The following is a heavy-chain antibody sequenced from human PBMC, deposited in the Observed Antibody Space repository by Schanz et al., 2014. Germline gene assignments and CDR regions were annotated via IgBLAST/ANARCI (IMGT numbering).Heavy chain of an antibody. V-gene: IGHV3-23*01. J-gene: IGHJ4*02. CDR3: ARLDSSSWYPRY. CDR1: GFTFSSYA. CDR2: ISGSGVTI. Sequence: EVQLLESGGGLVQPGGSLRLSCAGSGFTFSSYAMSWVRQTPGKGLEWVSVISGSGVTIYYADSVKGRFTISRDNAKNSLYLQMNSLRVEDTAVYYCARLDSSSWYPRYWGQGTLVTVSS. D-gene: IGHD6-13*01.